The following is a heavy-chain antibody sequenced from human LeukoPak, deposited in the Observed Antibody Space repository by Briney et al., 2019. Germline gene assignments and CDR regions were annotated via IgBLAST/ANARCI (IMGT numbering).Heavy chain of an antibody. Sequence: GESLKISCKGSGYSFTSYWIGWVRQMPGKGLEWMGIIYPGDSNARYSPSFQGQVTISADKSTSTAYLQWSSLRASDTAMYYCARHITTTDISWFDPWGQGTLVTVSS. J-gene: IGHJ5*02. CDR3: ARHITTTDISWFDP. D-gene: IGHD1-1*01. V-gene: IGHV5-51*01. CDR1: GYSFTSYW. CDR2: IYPGDSNA.